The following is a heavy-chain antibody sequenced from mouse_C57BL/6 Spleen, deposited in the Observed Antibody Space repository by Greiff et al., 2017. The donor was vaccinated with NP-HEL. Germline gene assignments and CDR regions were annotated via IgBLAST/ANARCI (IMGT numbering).Heavy chain of an antibody. Sequence: VQLQQSGPELVKPGASVKISCKASGYAFSSSWMNWVKQRPGKGLEWIGRIYPGDGDTNYNGKFKGKATLTADKSSSTAYMQLSSLTSEDSAVYFCARRPTESYAMDYWGQGTSVTVSS. CDR3: ARRPTESYAMDY. CDR1: GYAFSSSW. CDR2: IYPGDGDT. D-gene: IGHD1-1*01. J-gene: IGHJ4*01. V-gene: IGHV1-82*01.